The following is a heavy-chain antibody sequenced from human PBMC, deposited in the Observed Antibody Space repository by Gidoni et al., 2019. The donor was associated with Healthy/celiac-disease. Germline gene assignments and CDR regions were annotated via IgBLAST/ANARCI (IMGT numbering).Heavy chain of an antibody. CDR1: GGSFSGYY. V-gene: IGHV4-34*01. D-gene: IGHD2-2*02. CDR3: ARSVSYCSSTSCYTFDY. J-gene: IGHJ4*02. CDR2: INHGGST. Sequence: QVQLQQWGAGLVKPSATLSPTCAVSGGSFSGYYWSWIRQPPGKGLEWVGEINHGGSTNYNPSLKSRVTISVDTSKNQFSLKLSSVTAADTAVYYCARSVSYCSSTSCYTFDYWGQGTLVTVSS.